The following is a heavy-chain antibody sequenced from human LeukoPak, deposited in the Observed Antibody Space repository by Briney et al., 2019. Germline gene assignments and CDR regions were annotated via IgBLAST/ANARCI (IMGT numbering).Heavy chain of an antibody. V-gene: IGHV4-4*02. CDR1: GDSINSLDL. CDR2: MYLSGTT. Sequence: PSETLSLTCTVSGDSINSLDLWSWVRQPPGKGLEWIGEMYLSGTTHSNPSVKSRVTISIDKSKNQFFLNLSSVTAEDTAVYYCAKGHLDTTTPYFDYWGQGTLVTVSS. D-gene: IGHD1-14*01. CDR3: AKGHLDTTTPYFDY. J-gene: IGHJ4*02.